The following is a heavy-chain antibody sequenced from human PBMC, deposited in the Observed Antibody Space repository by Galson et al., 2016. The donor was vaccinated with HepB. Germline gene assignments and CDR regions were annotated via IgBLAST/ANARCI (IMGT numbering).Heavy chain of an antibody. V-gene: IGHV3-7*01. CDR2: IKEDGSDK. D-gene: IGHD3-10*01. Sequence: SLRLSCAASGFTFSSHWMTWVRQAPGKGPEWVARIKEDGSDKPYEDSVRGRFTISRDNAKNSLYLQMNSLRVEDTAVYYCARRLNMIRAVGWGYGMDVWGQGTTVTVSS. CDR1: GFTFSSHW. CDR3: ARRLNMIRAVGWGYGMDV. J-gene: IGHJ6*02.